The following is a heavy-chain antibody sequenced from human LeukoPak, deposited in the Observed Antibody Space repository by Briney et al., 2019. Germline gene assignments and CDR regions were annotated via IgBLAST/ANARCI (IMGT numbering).Heavy chain of an antibody. J-gene: IGHJ5*02. CDR1: GDTFSNYA. CDR2: IIPIFGTA. D-gene: IGHD6-13*01. CDR3: ARDQTHWGYSSSFSWFDP. Sequence: GASVKVSCKASGDTFSNYAISWVRQAPGHGLEWMGGIIPIFGTAKYAQKFQGRVTITADTSTSTAYMELNSLRAEDTAVYYCARDQTHWGYSSSFSWFDPWGQGTLVTVSS. V-gene: IGHV1-69*06.